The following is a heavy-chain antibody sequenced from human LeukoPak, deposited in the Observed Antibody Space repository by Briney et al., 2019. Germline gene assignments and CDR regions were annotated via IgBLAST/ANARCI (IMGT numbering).Heavy chain of an antibody. CDR2: IYYRGST. Sequence: PSETLSLTCTVSGGYINSHYWSWIRQPPGKGLEGIGYIYYRGSTNYNPSLQSRVTISVDTSKNQFSLKLSSVTAADTAVYYCARGPYCSSTSCHGWFDPWGQGTLVTVSS. D-gene: IGHD2-2*01. J-gene: IGHJ5*02. CDR1: GGYINSHY. CDR3: ARGPYCSSTSCHGWFDP. V-gene: IGHV4-59*11.